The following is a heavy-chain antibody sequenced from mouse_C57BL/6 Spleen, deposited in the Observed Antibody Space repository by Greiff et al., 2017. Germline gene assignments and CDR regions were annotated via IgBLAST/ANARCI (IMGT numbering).Heavy chain of an antibody. CDR2: IYPGDGDT. V-gene: IGHV1-82*01. D-gene: IGHD1-2*01. Sequence: QVQLQQSGPELVKPGASVKISCKASGYAFSSSWMNWVKQRPGKGLEWIGRIYPGDGDTNYNGKFKGKATLTADKSSSTAYMQLSSLTSEDSAVYFCAGDYGRGAMGYWGQGTSVTVSS. J-gene: IGHJ4*01. CDR1: GYAFSSSW. CDR3: AGDYGRGAMGY.